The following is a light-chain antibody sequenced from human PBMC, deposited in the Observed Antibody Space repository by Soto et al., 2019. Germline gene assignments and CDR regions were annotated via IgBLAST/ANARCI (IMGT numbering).Light chain of an antibody. Sequence: DIQMTQSPSSVSASVGDRVTITCRASQAISSWLAWYQQKPGKAPKLLIYAASSLQSVVPSRFSGSGSGTDFTLTISSLQPEDFATYYCQQANSFPLVTFGQGTRLEIK. CDR2: AAS. V-gene: IGKV1-12*01. CDR1: QAISSW. J-gene: IGKJ5*01. CDR3: QQANSFPLVT.